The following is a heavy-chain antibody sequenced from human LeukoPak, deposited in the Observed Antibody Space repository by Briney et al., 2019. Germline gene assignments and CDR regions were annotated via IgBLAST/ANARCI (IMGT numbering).Heavy chain of an antibody. Sequence: ASLRLSCAASGFTFSNYAMSWVRQAPGKGLEWVSVISGSGDNTYYADSVEGRFTISRDNSKNTLYLQMNSLRAEGTAVYYCAKPRGYSTVTTYYYYGIDVWGQGTTVTVSS. CDR1: GFTFSNYA. CDR2: ISGSGDNT. CDR3: AKPRGYSTVTTYYYYGIDV. V-gene: IGHV3-23*01. D-gene: IGHD4-17*01. J-gene: IGHJ6*02.